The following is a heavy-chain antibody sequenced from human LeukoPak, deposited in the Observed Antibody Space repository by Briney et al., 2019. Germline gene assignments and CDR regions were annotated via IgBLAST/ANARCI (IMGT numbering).Heavy chain of an antibody. CDR3: ARARSGYFSR. Sequence: SVKVSCKASGYTFSTYGITWVRQAPGQGLEWMGWMNPNSGNTGYAQKFQGRVTITRNTSISTAYMELSSLRSEDTAVYYCARARSGYFSRWGQATLVTVSS. V-gene: IGHV1-8*03. D-gene: IGHD3-22*01. J-gene: IGHJ4*02. CDR1: GYTFSTYG. CDR2: MNPNSGNT.